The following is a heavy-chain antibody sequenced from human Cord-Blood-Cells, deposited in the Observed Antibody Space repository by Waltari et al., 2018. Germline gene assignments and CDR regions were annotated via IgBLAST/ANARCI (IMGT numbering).Heavy chain of an antibody. CDR2: INHSGST. J-gene: IGHJ4*02. D-gene: IGHD2-15*01. CDR1: GGSFSGYY. CDR3: VRRHGGNPDY. V-gene: IGHV4-34*01. Sequence: QVQLQQWGAGLLKPSETLSLTCAVYGGSFSGYYWSWIRQPPGKGLEWIGEINHSGSTNSTPSLKSRVTRSVDTSKNQFSLKLSSVTAADTAVYYCVRRHGGNPDYWGQGTLVTVSS.